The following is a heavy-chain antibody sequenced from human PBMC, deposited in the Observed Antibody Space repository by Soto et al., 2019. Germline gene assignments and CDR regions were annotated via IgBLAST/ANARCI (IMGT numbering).Heavy chain of an antibody. CDR1: GYTFTRYG. D-gene: IGHD3-16*01. Sequence: ASVKVSCKASGYTFTRYGVSWVRQAPGQGLEWMGWSSGYNRNTNYAQKFQGRVTMTTDTSTNTAYMELTSLRSDDTAVYYCARAVTYDVTDLWGQGTLVTVSS. CDR2: SSGYNRNT. CDR3: ARAVTYDVTDL. J-gene: IGHJ5*02. V-gene: IGHV1-18*04.